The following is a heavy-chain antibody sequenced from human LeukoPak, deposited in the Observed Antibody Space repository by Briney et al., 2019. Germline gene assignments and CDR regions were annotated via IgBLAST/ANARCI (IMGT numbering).Heavy chain of an antibody. V-gene: IGHV3-11*01. J-gene: IGHJ4*02. CDR2: ISSSGSTI. D-gene: IGHD6-13*01. Sequence: PGGSLRLSCAASGFTFTIYALSWFRQAPGKGLEGVSYISSSGSTIYYADSVKGRFTISRDNAKNSLYLQMNSLRAEDTAVYYCARRVSAAATSHFDYWGQGTLVTVSS. CDR1: GFTFTIYA. CDR3: ARRVSAAATSHFDY.